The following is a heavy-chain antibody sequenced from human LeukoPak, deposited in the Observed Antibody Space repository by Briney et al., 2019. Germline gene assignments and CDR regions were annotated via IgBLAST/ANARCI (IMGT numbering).Heavy chain of an antibody. CDR2: ISYDGSNK. D-gene: IGHD3-22*01. CDR3: AKDSNYYDSSGYYTYYYYYGMDV. CDR1: GFTFSSYG. J-gene: IGHJ6*02. V-gene: IGHV3-30*18. Sequence: GGSLRLSCAASGFTFSSYGMHWVRQAPGKGLEWVAVISYDGSNKHYADSVKGRFTISRDNSKNTLYLQMNSLRAEDTAVYYCAKDSNYYDSSGYYTYYYYYGMDVWGQGTTVTVSS.